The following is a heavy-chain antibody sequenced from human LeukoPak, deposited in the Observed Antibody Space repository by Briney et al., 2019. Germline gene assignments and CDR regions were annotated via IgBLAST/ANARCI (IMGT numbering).Heavy chain of an antibody. D-gene: IGHD7-27*01. V-gene: IGHV3-30*02. Sequence: GGSLRLSCAAPGFNFSTYGMHWVRQAPGKGLEWVTFIRYDGSNKYYADSVKGRFTISRDNSKNTLYLQMNSLRVEDTAVYYCVQSWGFMGRTDGFDIWGQRTMVTVSS. CDR2: IRYDGSNK. CDR3: VQSWGFMGRTDGFDI. J-gene: IGHJ3*02. CDR1: GFNFSTYG.